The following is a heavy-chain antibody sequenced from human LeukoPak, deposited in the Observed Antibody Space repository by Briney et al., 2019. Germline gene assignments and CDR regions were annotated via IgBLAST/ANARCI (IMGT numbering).Heavy chain of an antibody. CDR1: GYTFPSDG. V-gene: IGHV1-18*01. D-gene: IGHD2-2*01. CDR3: ARGGLSTRWGLDS. Sequence: GASGRVSCKASGYTFPSDGISWVRRAPGQGLEWMAWISGYNGVIKYAQKFRDRVATTTDSSTNTAFLDLFSLRSDDSAVYYCARGGLSTRWGLDSWGQGTLLTVSS. CDR2: ISGYNGVI. J-gene: IGHJ4*02.